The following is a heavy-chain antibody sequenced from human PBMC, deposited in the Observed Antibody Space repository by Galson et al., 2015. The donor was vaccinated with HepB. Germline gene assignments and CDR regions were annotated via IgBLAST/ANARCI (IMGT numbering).Heavy chain of an antibody. CDR3: AKDSSGWQEYFQH. J-gene: IGHJ1*01. CDR2: ISWNSGSI. Sequence: SLRLSCAASGFTFDDYAMHWVRQAPGKGLEWVSGISWNSGSIGYADSVKGRFTISRDNAKNSLYLQMNSLRAEDTALYYCAKDSSGWQEYFQHWGQGTLVTVSS. D-gene: IGHD6-19*01. CDR1: GFTFDDYA. V-gene: IGHV3-9*01.